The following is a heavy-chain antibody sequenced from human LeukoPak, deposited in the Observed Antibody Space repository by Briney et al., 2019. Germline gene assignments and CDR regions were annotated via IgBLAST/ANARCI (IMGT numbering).Heavy chain of an antibody. J-gene: IGHJ6*02. V-gene: IGHV4-59*01. CDR2: IYYSGST. CDR1: GGSISSYY. Sequence: PSETLSLTCTVSGGSISSYYWSWIRQPPGKGLEWIGYIYYSGSTNYNPSLKSRVTISVDTSKNQCSLKLSSVTAADTAVYYCARDRGSRGYYYYGMDVWGQGTTVTVSS. D-gene: IGHD2-15*01. CDR3: ARDRGSRGYYYYGMDV.